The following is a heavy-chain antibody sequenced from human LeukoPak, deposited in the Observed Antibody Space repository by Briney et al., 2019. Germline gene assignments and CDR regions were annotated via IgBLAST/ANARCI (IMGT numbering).Heavy chain of an antibody. D-gene: IGHD2-8*01. J-gene: IGHJ5*02. CDR1: GGSISSYY. Sequence: SETLSLTCTVSGGSISSYYWSWIRQPPGKGLEWIGYIYYSGSTNYNPSLKSRVTISVDTSKNQFSLKLSSVTAADTAVYYCARQRTKRNWFDPSGQGTLVTVSS. CDR2: IYYSGST. V-gene: IGHV4-59*08. CDR3: ARQRTKRNWFDP.